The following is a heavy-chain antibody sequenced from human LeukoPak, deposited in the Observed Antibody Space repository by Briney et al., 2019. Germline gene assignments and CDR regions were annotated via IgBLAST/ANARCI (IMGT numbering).Heavy chain of an antibody. J-gene: IGHJ6*03. CDR2: ISSSRIYI. D-gene: IGHD7-27*01. CDR3: ARVTGDYYYMDV. V-gene: IGHV3-21*01. CDR1: GFTFGTYS. Sequence: GGSLRLSCTASGFTFGTYSMNWVRQAPGKGLEWVSSISSSRIYIHYADSVKGRFTISRDNAKNSLYLQMNSLRAEDTAVYYCARVTGDYYYMDVWGKGTTVTVSS.